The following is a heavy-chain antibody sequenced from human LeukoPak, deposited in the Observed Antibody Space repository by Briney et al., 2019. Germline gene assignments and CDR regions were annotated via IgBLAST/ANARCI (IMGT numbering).Heavy chain of an antibody. D-gene: IGHD6-13*01. J-gene: IGHJ4*02. CDR2: ITEDGREK. CDR1: GVTFSDDG. CDR3: AKVGGRSWFYFDN. V-gene: IGHV3-30*18. Sequence: LRXSCXGXGVTFSDDGMGGVRQAPGKGREGGAVITEDGREKDYADSGKGRVSSSRENSKKTLYIQKNSVRGEETAIYYCAKVGGRSWFYFDNWGQGTVVTVSS.